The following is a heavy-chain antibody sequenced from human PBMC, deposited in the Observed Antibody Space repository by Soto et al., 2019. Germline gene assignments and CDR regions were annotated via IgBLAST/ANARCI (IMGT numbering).Heavy chain of an antibody. D-gene: IGHD6-13*01. V-gene: IGHV3-23*01. Sequence: GGSLRLSCAASGLTFSNYAVTWVRQAPGKGLEWVSTISGSGGSTYYADSVKGRFTISRDNSKNTLYLQMNSLRAEDTAVYYCAKDQGSSWYEIDYWGQGTLVTVSS. CDR2: ISGSGGST. CDR1: GLTFSNYA. CDR3: AKDQGSSWYEIDY. J-gene: IGHJ4*02.